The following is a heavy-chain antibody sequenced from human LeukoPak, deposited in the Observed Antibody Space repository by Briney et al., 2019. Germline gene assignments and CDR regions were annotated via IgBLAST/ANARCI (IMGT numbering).Heavy chain of an antibody. CDR2: ISSSSSYI. CDR1: GFTFSSYS. V-gene: IGHV3-21*01. CDR3: ARAGYYYDSSGYYVMTEIDY. D-gene: IGHD3-22*01. Sequence: GGSLRLSCAASGFTFSSYSMNWVRQAPGKGLEWVSSISSSSSYIYYADSAKGRFTISRDNAKNSLYLQMNSLRAEDTAVYYCARAGYYYDSSGYYVMTEIDYWGQGTLVTVSS. J-gene: IGHJ4*02.